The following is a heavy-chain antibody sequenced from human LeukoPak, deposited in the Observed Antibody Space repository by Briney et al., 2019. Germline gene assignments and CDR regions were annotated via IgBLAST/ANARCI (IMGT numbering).Heavy chain of an antibody. Sequence: GGSLRLSCAASGFTFSSYAMSWVRQAPGKGLEWVSAISGSGGSTYYADSVKGRFTISRDNSKNTLYLQMNSLRAEDTAVYYCAKVPSIRTTVSRQDYWGQGTLVTVSS. CDR1: GFTFSSYA. V-gene: IGHV3-23*01. CDR3: AKVPSIRTTVSRQDY. J-gene: IGHJ4*02. D-gene: IGHD4-17*01. CDR2: ISGSGGST.